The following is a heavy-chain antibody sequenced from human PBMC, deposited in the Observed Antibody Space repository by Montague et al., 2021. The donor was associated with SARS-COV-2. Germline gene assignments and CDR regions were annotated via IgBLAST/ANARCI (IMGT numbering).Heavy chain of an antibody. CDR3: ARAQNICFIADCVNYFDL. CDR2: IFYTGST. D-gene: IGHD2-21*01. CDR1: GASTSNYY. V-gene: IGHV4-59*01. Sequence: SETLSLTCSVSGASTSNYYWTWIRQSPGKGLQWIGYIFYTGSTKFNPSLKSRVSMSLDTSKNHFSLRLSVVTAADTARYYCARAQNICFIADCVNYFDLWGLGALVTVSS. J-gene: IGHJ4*02.